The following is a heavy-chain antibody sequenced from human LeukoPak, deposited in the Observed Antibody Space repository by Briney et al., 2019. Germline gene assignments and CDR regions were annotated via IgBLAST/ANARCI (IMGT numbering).Heavy chain of an antibody. CDR2: ISGSGGST. CDR1: GFTFSSYA. Sequence: GGSLRLSCAASGFTFSSYAMSWVRQAPGKGLEWVSAISGSGGSTYYADSMKGRFTISRDNSKNTLYLQMNGLRAEDTAVYYCAKQGRTTVKLFDYWGQGTLVTVSS. J-gene: IGHJ4*02. V-gene: IGHV3-23*01. D-gene: IGHD4-17*01. CDR3: AKQGRTTVKLFDY.